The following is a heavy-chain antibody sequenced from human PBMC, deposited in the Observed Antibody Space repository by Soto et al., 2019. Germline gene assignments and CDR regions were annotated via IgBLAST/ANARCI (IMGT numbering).Heavy chain of an antibody. Sequence: ESGGGVVQPGRSLRLSCAASGFTFSSYAMHWVRQAPGKGLEWVAVISYDGGNKYYADSVKGRFTISRDNSKNTLYLQMNSLRAEDTAVYYCARGGSDYYFDYWGQGTLVTVSS. CDR1: GFTFSSYA. CDR3: ARGGSDYYFDY. D-gene: IGHD2-21*01. V-gene: IGHV3-30-3*01. CDR2: ISYDGGNK. J-gene: IGHJ4*02.